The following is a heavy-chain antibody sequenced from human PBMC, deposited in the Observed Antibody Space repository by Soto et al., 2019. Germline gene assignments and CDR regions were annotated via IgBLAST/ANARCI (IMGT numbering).Heavy chain of an antibody. CDR3: ATYIGEYYYDSSGYYYGGWFDP. D-gene: IGHD3-22*01. CDR1: GYTFTSYG. CDR2: ISAYNGNT. J-gene: IGHJ5*02. V-gene: IGHV1-18*01. Sequence: QVQLVQSGAEVKKPGASVKVSCKASGYTFTSYGISWVRQAPGQGLEWMGWISAYNGNTNYAQKLQGRVTMTTDTSTSTAYMELRSLRSDDTAVYYCATYIGEYYYDSSGYYYGGWFDPWGQGTLVTVSS.